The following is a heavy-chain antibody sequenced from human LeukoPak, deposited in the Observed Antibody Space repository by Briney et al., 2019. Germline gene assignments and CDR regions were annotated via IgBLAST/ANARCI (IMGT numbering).Heavy chain of an antibody. D-gene: IGHD3-10*01. CDR1: GFTFSSYG. J-gene: IGHJ6*03. CDR3: AKDSSWFGELYSYMDV. V-gene: IGHV3-30*02. Sequence: YPGGSLRLSCAASGFTFSSYGMHWVRQAPGKGLEWVAFIRYDGSNKYYADSVKGRFTISRDNSKNTLYLQMNSLRAEDTAVYYCAKDSSWFGELYSYMDVWGKGTTVTVSS. CDR2: IRYDGSNK.